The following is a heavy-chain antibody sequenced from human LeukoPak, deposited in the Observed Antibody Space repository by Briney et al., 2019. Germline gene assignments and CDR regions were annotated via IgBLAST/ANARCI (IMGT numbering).Heavy chain of an antibody. V-gene: IGHV3-21*01. CDR3: ARGRRIAAAGLYYFDY. D-gene: IGHD6-13*01. CDR2: ISSSSSYI. Sequence: GGSLRLSCAVSGFTFSSYSMNWVRQAPAKGLEWVSSISSSSSYIYYADSVKGRFTISRDNAKNSLYLQMNSLRAEDTAVYYCARGRRIAAAGLYYFDYWGQGTLVTVSS. J-gene: IGHJ4*02. CDR1: GFTFSSYS.